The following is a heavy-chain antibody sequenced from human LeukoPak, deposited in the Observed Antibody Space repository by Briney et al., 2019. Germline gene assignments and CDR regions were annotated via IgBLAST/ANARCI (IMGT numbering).Heavy chain of an antibody. CDR2: IYSTGST. CDR1: GGSISSYY. Sequence: SETLSLTCTVSGGSISSYYWSWIRQPAGKGLEWNGRIYSTGSTNYNPSLKGRVTMSVDTSKNQFSLRLRSVTAADTAVYYCARQIASAGTAGFDFWGQGALVTVSS. CDR3: ARQIASAGTAGFDF. J-gene: IGHJ4*02. V-gene: IGHV4-4*07. D-gene: IGHD6-13*01.